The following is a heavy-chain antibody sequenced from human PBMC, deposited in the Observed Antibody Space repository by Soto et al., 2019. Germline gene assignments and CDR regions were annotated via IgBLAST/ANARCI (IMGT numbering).Heavy chain of an antibody. CDR2: ISAYNDNT. D-gene: IGHD3-3*01. CDR3: ARGQIQSDFDY. J-gene: IGHJ4*02. CDR1: GYTFTSYG. Sequence: QVQLVQSGAEVRNPGASVKVSCKASGYTFTSYGLNWVRQAPGQGLEWMGWISAYNDNTNYAQKVQGRVTVTIDTFTSTGYMELRSLRSDDTAVYYCARGQIQSDFDYWGQGTLVTVSS. V-gene: IGHV1-18*04.